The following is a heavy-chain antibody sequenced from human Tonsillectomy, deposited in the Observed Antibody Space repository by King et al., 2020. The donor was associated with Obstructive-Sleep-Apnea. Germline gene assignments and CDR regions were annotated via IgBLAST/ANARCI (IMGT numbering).Heavy chain of an antibody. CDR3: ARVVVALDISFDY. J-gene: IGHJ4*02. CDR2: IYFSGST. V-gene: IGHV4-31*03. CDR1: GGSISSGGYY. Sequence: PLQESGPGLVKPSQTLSLTCTVSGGSISSGGYYWGWIRQYPGKGLEWIGYIYFSGSTYYNPSLKSRVTISVDTSKNQFSLKLTSVTAADTAVYYCARVVVALDISFDYWGQGTLVTVSS. D-gene: IGHD3-22*01.